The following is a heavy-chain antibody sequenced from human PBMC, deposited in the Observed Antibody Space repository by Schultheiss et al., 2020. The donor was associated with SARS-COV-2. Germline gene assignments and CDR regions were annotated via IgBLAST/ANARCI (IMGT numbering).Heavy chain of an antibody. J-gene: IGHJ5*02. D-gene: IGHD2-8*01. CDR1: GGSFSGYY. V-gene: IGHV4-34*01. CDR3: AGSIVLMPPGWFDP. CDR2: IYYSGST. Sequence: SETLSLTCAVYGGSFSGYYWSWVRQSPGKGLEWIGSIYYSGSTYYNPSLKSRVTISVDTSKNQFSLKLSSVTAADTAVYYCAGSIVLMPPGWFDPWGQGTLVTVSS.